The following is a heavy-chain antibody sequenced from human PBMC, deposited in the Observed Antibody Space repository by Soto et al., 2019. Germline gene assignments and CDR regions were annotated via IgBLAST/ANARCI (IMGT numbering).Heavy chain of an antibody. CDR1: GYSISSNNW. D-gene: IGHD3-3*01. Sequence: SETLSLTCAVSGYSISSNNWWTWVRQPPGKGLEWIEEIYHSGSTNYNPYLKSRVTMSVDKSKNQFSLKLTSMTAADTAVYYCARATITIFGVAKFDYWGQGTLVTVSS. CDR3: ARATITIFGVAKFDY. J-gene: IGHJ4*02. V-gene: IGHV4-4*02. CDR2: IYHSGST.